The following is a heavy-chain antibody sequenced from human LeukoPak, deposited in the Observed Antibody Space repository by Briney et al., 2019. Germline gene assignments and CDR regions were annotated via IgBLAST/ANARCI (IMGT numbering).Heavy chain of an antibody. V-gene: IGHV3-21*01. D-gene: IGHD3-22*01. CDR2: ISSSSSYI. CDR3: ARGSGYYYDSSGDY. CDR1: GFTFSSYS. Sequence: GGSLRLSCAASGFTFSSYSMNWVRQAPGKGLEWVSSISSSSSYIYYADSVKGRFTISRDNDKNSLYLQMNSLRAEDTAVYYCARGSGYYYDSSGDYWGQGTLVTVSS. J-gene: IGHJ4*02.